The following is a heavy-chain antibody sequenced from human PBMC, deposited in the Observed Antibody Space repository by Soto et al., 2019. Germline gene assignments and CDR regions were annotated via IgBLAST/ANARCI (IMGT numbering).Heavy chain of an antibody. CDR2: IWYDGSNK. CDR3: ARPTRMPGIAAAGHNAFDI. Sequence: GGSLRLSCAASGFTFSSYGMHWVRQAPGKGLEWVAVIWYDGSNKYYADSVKGRFTISRDNSKNTLYLQMNSLRAEDTAVYYCARPTRMPGIAAAGHNAFDIWGQGTMVTVSS. J-gene: IGHJ3*02. V-gene: IGHV3-33*01. D-gene: IGHD6-13*01. CDR1: GFTFSSYG.